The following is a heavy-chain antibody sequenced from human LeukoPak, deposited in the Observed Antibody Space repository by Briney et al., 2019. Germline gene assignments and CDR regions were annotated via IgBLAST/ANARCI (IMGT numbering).Heavy chain of an antibody. J-gene: IGHJ6*04. CDR2: IYYSGST. D-gene: IGHD3-10*01. CDR1: GGSISSYY. V-gene: IGHV4-59*01. CDR3: ARDNRVRGVKNGMDV. Sequence: PSETLSLTCTVSGGSISSYYWSRIRQPPGKGLEWIGYIYYSGSTNYNPSLKSRVTISVDTSKNQFSLKLSSVTAADTAVYYCARDNRVRGVKNGMDVWGKGTTVTVSS.